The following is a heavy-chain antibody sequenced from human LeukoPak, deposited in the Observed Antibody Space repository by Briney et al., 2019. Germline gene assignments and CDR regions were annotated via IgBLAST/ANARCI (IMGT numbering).Heavy chain of an antibody. V-gene: IGHV3-23*01. CDR2: ISGSGGST. CDR1: GFTFSSYA. CDR3: ARDRRYCSGGSCYEREYYFDY. J-gene: IGHJ4*02. Sequence: GGSLRLSCAASGFTFSSYAMSWVRQAPGRGLEWVSAISGSGGSTYYADSVKGRFTISRDNSKNTLYLQMNSLRAEDTAVYYCARDRRYCSGGSCYEREYYFDYWGQGTLVTVSS. D-gene: IGHD2-15*01.